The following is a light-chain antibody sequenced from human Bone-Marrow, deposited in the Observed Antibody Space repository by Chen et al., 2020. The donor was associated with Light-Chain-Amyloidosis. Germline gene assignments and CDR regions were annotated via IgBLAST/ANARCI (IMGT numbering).Light chain of an antibody. V-gene: IGLV3-21*02. J-gene: IGLJ3*02. CDR3: QGWERSRERPV. CDR1: NIGSTS. CDR2: DDS. Sequence: SYVLTQPSSVSVAPGQTATIACGGNNIGSTSVHWYQQTPGQAPLLVAYDDSDRPSGIPERLSGSNAGNTATRTISRVEAGDEADYYCQGWERSRERPVFGGGTKLSVL.